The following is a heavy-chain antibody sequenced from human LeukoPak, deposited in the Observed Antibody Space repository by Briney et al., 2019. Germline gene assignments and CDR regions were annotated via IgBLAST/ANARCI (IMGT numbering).Heavy chain of an antibody. Sequence: GGTLRLSCAASGFTFSSYSMRWVRQAPGKGLVWVWGINSIGGSTSYADLVKGRFTISRDNSKNTLYLQMNSLRREDTAVYYCARVKLDYDSVWGSYRYTGSDAFDIWGQGTMVTVSS. CDR1: GFTFSSYS. V-gene: IGHV3-74*01. CDR2: INSIGGST. J-gene: IGHJ3*02. D-gene: IGHD3-16*02. CDR3: ARVKLDYDSVWGSYRYTGSDAFDI.